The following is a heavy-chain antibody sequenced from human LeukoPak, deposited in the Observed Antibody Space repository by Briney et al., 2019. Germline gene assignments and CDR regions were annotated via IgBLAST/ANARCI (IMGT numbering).Heavy chain of an antibody. CDR1: GDSISSYY. J-gene: IGHJ4*02. V-gene: IGHV4-59*01. Sequence: SKTLSLTCTVSGDSISSYYWSWIRQPPGKGLEWIGYVYYSGSTNYNPSLRSRVAISVDTSKNQFSLRLTSMTAADTAVYYCARSLAAAAIGPGYDYWGQGTLVTVSS. CDR2: VYYSGST. D-gene: IGHD6-13*01. CDR3: ARSLAAAAIGPGYDY.